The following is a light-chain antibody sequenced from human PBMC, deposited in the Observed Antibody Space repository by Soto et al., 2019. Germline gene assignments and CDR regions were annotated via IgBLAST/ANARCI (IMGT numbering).Light chain of an antibody. CDR2: DVI. J-gene: IGLJ2*01. V-gene: IGLV2-14*01. Sequence: QSALTQPASVSGSPGQSITISCTGTSSDVGGYNYVSWYQQHPGKAPKLMIYDVINRPSGVSNRLSGSKSGNTASLTISGLQAEDEADYYCSSYTSSSTVVFGGGTKLTVL. CDR1: SSDVGGYNY. CDR3: SSYTSSSTVV.